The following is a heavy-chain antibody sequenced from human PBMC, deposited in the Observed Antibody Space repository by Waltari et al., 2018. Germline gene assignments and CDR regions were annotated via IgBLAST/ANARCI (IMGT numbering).Heavy chain of an antibody. Sequence: EVQLVESGGGLVQPGRSLRLSCAASGFTFDDYAMHWVRQAPGKGLEGVSGISWNSGSIGYADSVKGRFTISRDNAKNSLYLQMNSLRAEDTALYYCAKDDWGSFDYWGQGTLVTVSS. J-gene: IGHJ4*02. CDR3: AKDDWGSFDY. CDR1: GFTFDDYA. CDR2: ISWNSGSI. D-gene: IGHD7-27*01. V-gene: IGHV3-9*01.